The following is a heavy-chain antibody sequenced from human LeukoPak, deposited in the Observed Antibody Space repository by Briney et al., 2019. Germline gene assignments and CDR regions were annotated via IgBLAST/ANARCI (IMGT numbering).Heavy chain of an antibody. V-gene: IGHV3-21*01. Sequence: PGGSLRLSCEGSGFIFSNYGMNWVRQAPGKGLEWVSSITSTSSYMYYGGSVKGRFTVSRDNAKNSLYLQMNSLRAEDTAVYYCARDDAVTTSSPFDYWGQGTLVTVSS. CDR3: ARDDAVTTSSPFDY. CDR2: ITSTSSYM. D-gene: IGHD4-17*01. CDR1: GFIFSNYG. J-gene: IGHJ4*02.